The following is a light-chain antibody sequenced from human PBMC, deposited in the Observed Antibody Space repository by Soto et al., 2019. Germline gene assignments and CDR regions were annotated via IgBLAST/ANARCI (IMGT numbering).Light chain of an antibody. V-gene: IGKV1-5*03. CDR2: KAS. J-gene: IGKJ1*01. CDR3: QQYNSYSWT. Sequence: DIQMTQSPSTLSASVGDRVTITCRASQSISSWLAWYQQKPGKAPKLLIYKASSLESGVPSRFSGSGSGTEFTLTISSLQPDGFANYYCQQYNSYSWTFGQGTKVEIK. CDR1: QSISSW.